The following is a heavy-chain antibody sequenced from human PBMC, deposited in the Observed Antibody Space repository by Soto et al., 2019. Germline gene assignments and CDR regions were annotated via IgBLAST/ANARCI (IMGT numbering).Heavy chain of an antibody. J-gene: IGHJ6*02. D-gene: IGHD3-9*01. Sequence: SVKVSCKASGGTFSSYAISWVRQAPGQGLEWMGGIIPIFGTANYAQKFQGRVTITADESTSTAYMELSSLRSEDTAVYYCAREGDSVTGYYFDYYYGMDVWGQGTTVTVSS. CDR1: GGTFSSYA. CDR2: IIPIFGTA. V-gene: IGHV1-69*13. CDR3: AREGDSVTGYYFDYYYGMDV.